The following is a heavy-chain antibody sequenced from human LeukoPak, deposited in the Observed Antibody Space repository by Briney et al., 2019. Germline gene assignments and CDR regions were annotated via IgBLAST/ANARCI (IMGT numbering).Heavy chain of an antibody. D-gene: IGHD3-10*01. CDR2: ISAYNGNT. V-gene: IGHV1-18*01. CDR1: GYTFTSYG. CDR3: ARTLNYYGSGSYLGAY. J-gene: IGHJ4*02. Sequence: GASVKVSCKASGYTFTSYGISWVRQAPGQGLEWMGWISAYNGNTNYAQKLQGRVTMTTDASTSTAYMELRSLRSNDTAVHYCARTLNYYGSGSYLGAYWGQGTLVTVSS.